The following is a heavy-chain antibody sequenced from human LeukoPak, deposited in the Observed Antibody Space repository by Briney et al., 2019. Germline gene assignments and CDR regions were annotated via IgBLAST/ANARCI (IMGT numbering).Heavy chain of an antibody. D-gene: IGHD3-10*01. CDR1: GYTFTSYA. CDR2: INTNTGNP. J-gene: IGHJ3*02. CDR3: AESSFAVRGVDAFDI. V-gene: IGHV7-4-1*02. Sequence: GASVKVSCKASGYTFTSYAMNWVRQAPGQGLEWMGWINTNTGNPTYAQGFTRRFVFSLDTSVSTAYLQISSLKAEDTAVYYCAESSFAVRGVDAFDIWGQGTMVTVSS.